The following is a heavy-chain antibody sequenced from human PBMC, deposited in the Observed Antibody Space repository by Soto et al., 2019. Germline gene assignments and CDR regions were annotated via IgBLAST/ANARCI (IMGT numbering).Heavy chain of an antibody. CDR3: AKDDTPMVRGVIPYYYYGRDV. CDR2: ISYDGSNK. CDR1: GFTFSSYG. V-gene: IGHV3-30*18. D-gene: IGHD3-10*01. J-gene: IGHJ6*02. Sequence: PGGSLRLSCAASGFTFSSYGMHWVRQAPGKGLEWVAVISYDGSNKYYADSVKGRFTISRDNSKNTLYLQMNSLRAEDTAVYYCAKDDTPMVRGVIPYYYYGRDVWGQGTTVTVSS.